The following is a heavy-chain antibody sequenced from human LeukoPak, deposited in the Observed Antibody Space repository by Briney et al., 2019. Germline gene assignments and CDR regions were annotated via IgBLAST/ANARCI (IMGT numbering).Heavy chain of an antibody. CDR2: ISYDGSNK. D-gene: IGHD5-18*01. CDR1: GFTFSSYA. CDR3: AGDTATPIGY. V-gene: IGHV3-30-3*01. Sequence: PGRSLRLSCAASGFTFSSYAMHWVRQAPGKGLEWVAVISYDGSNKYYADSVKGRFTISRDNSKNTLYLQMNSLRAEDTAVYYCAGDTATPIGYWGQRTLVTVSS. J-gene: IGHJ4*02.